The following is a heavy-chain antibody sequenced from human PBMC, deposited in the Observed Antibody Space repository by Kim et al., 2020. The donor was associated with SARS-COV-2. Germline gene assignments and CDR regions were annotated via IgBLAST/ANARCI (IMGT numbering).Heavy chain of an antibody. CDR1: GFTVSSNY. CDR3: ARGVPGQWLSSLDY. CDR2: IYSGGST. J-gene: IGHJ4*02. D-gene: IGHD6-19*01. V-gene: IGHV3-66*01. Sequence: GGSLRLSCAASGFTVSSNYMSWVRQAPGKGLEWVSVIYSGGSTYYADSVKGRFTISRDNSKNTLYLQMNSLRAEDTAVYYCARGVPGQWLSSLDYWGQGTLVTVSS.